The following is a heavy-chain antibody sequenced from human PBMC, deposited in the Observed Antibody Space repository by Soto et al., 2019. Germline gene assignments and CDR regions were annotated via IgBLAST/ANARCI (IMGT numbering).Heavy chain of an antibody. CDR2: ISSSSSYI. D-gene: IGHD2-2*01. Sequence: GGSLRLSCAASVFTFSSYSMNWVRQAPGKGLEWVSSISSSSSYIYYADSVKGRFTISRDNAKNSLYLQMNSLRAEDTAVYYCARRTTGWGYCSSTSCLDDYYYYYMDVWGKGTTVTVSS. J-gene: IGHJ6*03. CDR1: VFTFSSYS. V-gene: IGHV3-21*01. CDR3: ARRTTGWGYCSSTSCLDDYYYYYMDV.